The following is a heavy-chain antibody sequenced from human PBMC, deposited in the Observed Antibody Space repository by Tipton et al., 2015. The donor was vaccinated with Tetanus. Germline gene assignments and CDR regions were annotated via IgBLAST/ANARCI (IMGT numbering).Heavy chain of an antibody. J-gene: IGHJ5*02. CDR2: IFYSGST. CDR1: GGSVSSSTYY. CDR3: ASSHYDFWSGYLNWFDP. D-gene: IGHD3-3*01. Sequence: TLSLTCTVSGGSVSSSTYYWVWIRRPPGKGLEWIGTIFYSGSTNYNPSLKSRVTISVDTSKNQFSLKLSSVTAADTAVYYCASSHYDFWSGYLNWFDPWGQGTLVTVSS. V-gene: IGHV4-39*07.